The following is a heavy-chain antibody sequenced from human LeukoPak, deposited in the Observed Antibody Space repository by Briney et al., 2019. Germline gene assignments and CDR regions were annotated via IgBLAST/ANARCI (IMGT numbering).Heavy chain of an antibody. V-gene: IGHV1-24*01. CDR1: GYTLTELS. D-gene: IGHD3-3*01. CDR2: FDPEDGET. Sequence: ASVTVSCKVSGYTLTELSMHWVRQAPGKGLEWMGGFDPEDGETIYAQKFQGRVTMTEDTSTDTAYMELSSLRSEDTAVYYCAALFWSGYKNWFDPWGQGTLVTVSS. CDR3: AALFWSGYKNWFDP. J-gene: IGHJ5*02.